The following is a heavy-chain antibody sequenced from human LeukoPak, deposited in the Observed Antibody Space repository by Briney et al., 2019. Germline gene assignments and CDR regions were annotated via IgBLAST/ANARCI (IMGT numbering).Heavy chain of an antibody. D-gene: IGHD3-22*01. Sequence: GGSLRLSCAASGFTFSSYSMNWVRQAPGKGLEWVSSISSSSSYIYYADSVKGRFTISRDNAKNSLYLQMNSLRAEGTAVYYCARDGVGLLPPSWGQGTLVTVSS. CDR3: ARDGVGLLPPS. J-gene: IGHJ4*02. V-gene: IGHV3-21*01. CDR1: GFTFSSYS. CDR2: ISSSSSYI.